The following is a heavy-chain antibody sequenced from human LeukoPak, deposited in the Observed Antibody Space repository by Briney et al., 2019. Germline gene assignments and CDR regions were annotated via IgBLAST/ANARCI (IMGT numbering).Heavy chain of an antibody. V-gene: IGHV3-30*02. Sequence: QSGGSLRLSCAASGFTFSSYGMHWVRQAPGKGLEWVAFIRYDGSNKYYADSVKGRFTISRDNSKNTLYLQMNSLRAEDTAVYYCARGLDEHGGNAFDIWGQGTMVTVSS. CDR1: GFTFSSYG. D-gene: IGHD3-16*01. CDR3: ARGLDEHGGNAFDI. CDR2: IRYDGSNK. J-gene: IGHJ3*02.